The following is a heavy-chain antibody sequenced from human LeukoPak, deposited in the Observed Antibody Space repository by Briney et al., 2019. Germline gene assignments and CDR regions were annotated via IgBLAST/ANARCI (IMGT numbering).Heavy chain of an antibody. CDR2: MNPNSGNT. CDR3: ARGLVRGGWYHLFDY. Sequence: GASMMVSCKASGYTFTSYDINWVRQATGQGLEWMGWMNPNSGNTGYAQKFQGRVTITRNTSISTAYMELSSLRSEDTAVYYCARGLVRGGWYHLFDYWGQGTLVTVSS. J-gene: IGHJ4*02. CDR1: GYTFTSYD. V-gene: IGHV1-8*03. D-gene: IGHD6-19*01.